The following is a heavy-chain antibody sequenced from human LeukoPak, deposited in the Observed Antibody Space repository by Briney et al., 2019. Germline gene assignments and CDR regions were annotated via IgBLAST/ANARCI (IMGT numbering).Heavy chain of an antibody. Sequence: AGGSLRLSCSASGYTFSTYPMHWVRQAPGRGLECVSSISSDGDSTYYADSVKGRFTISRDNSKNTLYLQTSSLRAEDTAVYYCVKRTTDYYYYDYWGRGTLVTVSS. D-gene: IGHD3-9*01. J-gene: IGHJ4*02. CDR1: GYTFSTYP. CDR3: VKRTTDYYYYDY. V-gene: IGHV3-64D*06. CDR2: ISSDGDST.